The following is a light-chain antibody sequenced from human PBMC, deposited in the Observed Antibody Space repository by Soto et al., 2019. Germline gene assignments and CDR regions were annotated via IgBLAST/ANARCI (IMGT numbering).Light chain of an antibody. CDR1: HDLDNH. CDR2: GAS. J-gene: IGKJ1*01. CDR3: LQHHDYPRT. V-gene: IGKV1-17*03. Sequence: DLPMTLSPSVMSASVGDRVTISCRASHDLDNHLAWFQQKPGKLPNRLIYGASNLQSGVPSRVSGGGSGTEFSLTISILQPEDFATYYCLQHHDYPRTFGQGTKVDIK.